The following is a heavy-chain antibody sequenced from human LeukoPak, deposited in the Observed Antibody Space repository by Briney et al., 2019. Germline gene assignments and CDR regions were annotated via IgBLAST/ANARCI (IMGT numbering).Heavy chain of an antibody. V-gene: IGHV4-39*01. CDR3: AGRKATMPEYYFDY. CDR2: IYYSGST. D-gene: IGHD2-2*01. J-gene: IGHJ4*01. Sequence: PSETLSLTCTVSGGSISSSIYYWGWIRQPPGKGLEWIGNIYYSGSTNYNPPLKSRVTISVDTSKNQFSLKLTSVTAADTAVYYCAGRKATMPEYYFDYWGQGTLVTVSS. CDR1: GGSISSSIYY.